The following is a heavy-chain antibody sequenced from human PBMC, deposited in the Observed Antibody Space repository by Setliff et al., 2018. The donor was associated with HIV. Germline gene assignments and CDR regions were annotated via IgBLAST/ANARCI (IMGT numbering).Heavy chain of an antibody. CDR2: IYHSGNT. Sequence: PSETLSLTCTVSGGFISTGGYSWSWIRQPPGKGLEWIGYIYHSGNTYYNPSLKSRVSISVDRSKNHFSLRLSSVTAADTGVYYCARGGSRGSWYWDYWGQGTLVTVSS. J-gene: IGHJ4*02. CDR1: GGFISTGGYS. CDR3: ARGGSRGSWYWDY. V-gene: IGHV4-30-2*01. D-gene: IGHD6-13*01.